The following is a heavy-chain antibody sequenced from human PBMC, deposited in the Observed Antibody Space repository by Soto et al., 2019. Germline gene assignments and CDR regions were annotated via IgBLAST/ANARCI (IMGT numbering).Heavy chain of an antibody. V-gene: IGHV1-18*01. CDR1: GYTFTSYG. CDR2: ISAYNGNT. CDR3: ARTYYYDSSGPRMSDAFDI. J-gene: IGHJ3*02. D-gene: IGHD3-22*01. Sequence: ASVKVSCKASGYTFTSYGISWVRQAPGQGLEWKGWISAYNGNTNYAQKLQGRVTMTTDTSTSTAYMELRSLRSDDTAVYYCARTYYYDSSGPRMSDAFDIWGQGTMVTVSS.